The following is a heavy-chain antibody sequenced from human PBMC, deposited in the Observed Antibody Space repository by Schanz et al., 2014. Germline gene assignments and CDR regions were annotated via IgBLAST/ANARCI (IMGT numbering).Heavy chain of an antibody. CDR3: ARSGRSWADPHLDY. CDR1: GFTFSRNA. CDR2: ISATSAKI. D-gene: IGHD3-16*01. Sequence: EVQLVESGGGLVQPGGSLRLSCAASGFTFSRNAMNWVRQAPGKGLEWVSYISATSAKIDYADSVQGRFTISRDNAKNTLYVQMNSLTVEDTAVYYCARSGRSWADPHLDYWGRGTLVTVSS. V-gene: IGHV3-48*01. J-gene: IGHJ4*02.